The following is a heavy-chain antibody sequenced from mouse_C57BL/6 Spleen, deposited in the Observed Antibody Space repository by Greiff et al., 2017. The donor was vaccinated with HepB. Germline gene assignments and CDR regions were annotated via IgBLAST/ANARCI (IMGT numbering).Heavy chain of an antibody. CDR2: ISDGGSYT. Sequence: EVKLMESGGGLVKPGGSLKLSCAASGFTFSSYAMSWVRQTPEKRLEWVATISDGGSYTYYPDNVKGRFTISRDNAKNNLYLQMSHLKSEDTAMYYCARDFDGSSYGDFDYWGQGTTLTVSS. CDR1: GFTFSSYA. D-gene: IGHD1-1*01. J-gene: IGHJ2*01. CDR3: ARDFDGSSYGDFDY. V-gene: IGHV5-4*01.